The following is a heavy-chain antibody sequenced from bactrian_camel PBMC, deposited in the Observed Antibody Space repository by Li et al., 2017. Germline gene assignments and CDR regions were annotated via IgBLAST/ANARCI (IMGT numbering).Heavy chain of an antibody. CDR2: ISTGFPST. CDR1: RINSYC. V-gene: IGHV3S68*01. CDR3: AADTMGPSCLSVLPGLKRDYFGY. J-gene: IGHJ6*01. Sequence: HVQLVESGGGSVQVGGSLTLSCAFSRINSYCLGWFRQALGKEREGVAGISTGFPSTSYADSVKGRSTISVDRAKNTLYLQMDSLKAEDSAMYYCAADTMGPSCLSVLPGLKRDYFGYWGQGTQVTVS. D-gene: IGHD2*01.